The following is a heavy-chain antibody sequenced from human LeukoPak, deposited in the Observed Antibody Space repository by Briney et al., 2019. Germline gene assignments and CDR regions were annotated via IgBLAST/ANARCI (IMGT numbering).Heavy chain of an antibody. V-gene: IGHV4-38-2*01. CDR3: ATGYSSSWYVNPVDY. CDR2: IYYSGST. Sequence: PSETLSLTCGVSGYSITSGYYWAWIRQPPGKGLEWIGNIYYSGSTYYNPSLKSRVTISVDTSKNQFSLKLSSVTAADTAVYYCATGYSSSWYVNPVDYWGQGTLVTVSS. J-gene: IGHJ4*02. D-gene: IGHD6-13*01. CDR1: GYSITSGYY.